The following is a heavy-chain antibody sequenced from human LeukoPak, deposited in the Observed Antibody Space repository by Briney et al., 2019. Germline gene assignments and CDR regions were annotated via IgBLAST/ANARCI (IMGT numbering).Heavy chain of an antibody. CDR2: IYFGGTT. V-gene: IGHV4-39*07. Sequence: PSETLSLTCSVSSDSISSTRYYWGWVRQPPGKGLEWIGNIYFGGTTCHNPSLKSRVTLSVNTSKNQFSLEVRSVTAADTAVYFCARIIMFGVIIDNGGQGILVTVSS. CDR3: ARIIMFGVIIDN. CDR1: SDSISSTRYY. J-gene: IGHJ4*02. D-gene: IGHD3/OR15-3a*01.